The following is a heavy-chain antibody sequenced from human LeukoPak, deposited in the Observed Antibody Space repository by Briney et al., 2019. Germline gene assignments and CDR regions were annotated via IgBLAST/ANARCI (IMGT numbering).Heavy chain of an antibody. CDR1: GGSFSSYY. CDR3: ARPPGY. D-gene: IGHD1-14*01. Sequence: SETLSLTCAVYGGSFSSYYWGWIRQPPGKGLEWIGSIYYSGSTYYNPSLKSRVTISVDTSKNQFSLKLSSVTAADTAVYYCARPPGYWGQGTLVTVSS. CDR2: IYYSGST. V-gene: IGHV4-39*01. J-gene: IGHJ4*02.